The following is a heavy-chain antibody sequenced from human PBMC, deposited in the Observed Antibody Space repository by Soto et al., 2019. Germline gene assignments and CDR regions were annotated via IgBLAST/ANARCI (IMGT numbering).Heavy chain of an antibody. D-gene: IGHD2-21*02. CDR3: ARDREHIVVVTEKPTYAFDI. Sequence: VASVKVSCKASGYTFTSYYMHWVRQAPGQGLEWMGIINPSGGSTSYAQKFQGRVTMTRDTSTSTVYMELSSLRSEDTAVYYCARDREHIVVVTEKPTYAFDIWGQGTMVTV. CDR2: INPSGGST. V-gene: IGHV1-46*01. J-gene: IGHJ3*02. CDR1: GYTFTSYY.